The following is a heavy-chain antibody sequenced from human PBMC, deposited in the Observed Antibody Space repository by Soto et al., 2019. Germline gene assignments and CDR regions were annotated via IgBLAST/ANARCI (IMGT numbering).Heavy chain of an antibody. CDR3: ARDAKRFLEWVFVF. Sequence: ASVKVSCKASGYSFTGYYMHWVRQAPGQGLEWMGWMNPSSGDTNFAQKFQGRVTMTRDTSTSTAYMELRGLRSDDTAVYFCARDAKRFLEWVFVFWGQGTQVTVSS. V-gene: IGHV1-2*02. D-gene: IGHD3-3*01. CDR2: MNPSSGDT. CDR1: GYSFTGYY. J-gene: IGHJ1*01.